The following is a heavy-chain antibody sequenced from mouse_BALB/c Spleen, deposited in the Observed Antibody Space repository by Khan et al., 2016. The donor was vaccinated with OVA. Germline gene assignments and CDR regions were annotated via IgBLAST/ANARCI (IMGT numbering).Heavy chain of an antibody. CDR1: GYSITSGYG. J-gene: IGHJ2*01. CDR3: ARTARIKY. CDR2: ISYSGST. V-gene: IGHV3-2*02. D-gene: IGHD1-2*01. Sequence: EVQLQESGPGLVKPSQSLSLTCTVTGYSITSGYGWNWIRQFPGNKQEWMGYISYSGSTNYTPSLKSRISITRDTAKNQFFLKLNSVTTEDTATYYCARTARIKYWGQGTTLTVSS.